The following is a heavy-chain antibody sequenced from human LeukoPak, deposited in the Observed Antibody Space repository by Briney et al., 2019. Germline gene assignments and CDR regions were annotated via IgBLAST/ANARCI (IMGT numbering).Heavy chain of an antibody. V-gene: IGHV4-59*01. J-gene: IGHJ3*02. Sequence: PSETLSLTCTVSDGSINGYYWSWIRQPPGKGLDWIGYMYSGGTTNYSPSLKSRVTISEDMSKNQFSLKLTSVTAADTAVYYCARERPDFWSGYIADAFDIWGQGTMVTVSS. CDR2: MYSGGTT. CDR3: ARERPDFWSGYIADAFDI. CDR1: DGSINGYY. D-gene: IGHD3-3*01.